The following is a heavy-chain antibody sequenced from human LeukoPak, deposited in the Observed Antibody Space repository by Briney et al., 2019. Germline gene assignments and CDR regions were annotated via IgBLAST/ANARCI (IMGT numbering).Heavy chain of an antibody. CDR3: ARDGGSYPGDLDY. CDR2: INSDGSST. Sequence: GGSLRLSCAASGFTFSSYWVHWVRQAPGKGLVWVSRINSDGSSTSYADSVKGRFTISRDNAKNTLYLQMNSLRAEDTAVYYCARDGGSYPGDLDYWGQGTLVTVSS. D-gene: IGHD1-26*01. J-gene: IGHJ4*02. CDR1: GFTFSSYW. V-gene: IGHV3-74*01.